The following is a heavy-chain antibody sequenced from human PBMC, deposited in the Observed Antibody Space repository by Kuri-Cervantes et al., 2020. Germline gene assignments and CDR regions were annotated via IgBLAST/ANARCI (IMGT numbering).Heavy chain of an antibody. J-gene: IGHJ3*02. D-gene: IGHD4-23*01. CDR2: INTNTGNP. CDR1: GYTFTSYG. CDR3: ARPWRELRWYDAFDI. V-gene: IGHV7-4-1*02. Sequence: ASVKVSCKASGYTFTSYGISWVRQAPGQGLEWMGWINTNTGNPTYAQGFTGRFVFSLDTSVNTAYLQINSLKAEDTAVYYCARPWRELRWYDAFDIWGQGTMVTVSS.